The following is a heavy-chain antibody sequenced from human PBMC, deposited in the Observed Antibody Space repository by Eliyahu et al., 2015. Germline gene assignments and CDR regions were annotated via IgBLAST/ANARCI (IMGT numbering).Heavy chain of an antibody. J-gene: IGHJ4*02. CDR1: GFSLSTSGMR. Sequence: QVTLKESGPALVKPTQTLTLTCXFSGFSLSTSGMRASXIRXPPGKAXEWLARIDWDDDKFYSPSLKTRLTISKGTSKNQVVLTMTNMDPVDTATYYCARLSGDYGKNYFDYWGQGTLVTVSS. CDR3: ARLSGDYGKNYFDY. V-gene: IGHV2-70*04. CDR2: IDWDDDK. D-gene: IGHD4-17*01.